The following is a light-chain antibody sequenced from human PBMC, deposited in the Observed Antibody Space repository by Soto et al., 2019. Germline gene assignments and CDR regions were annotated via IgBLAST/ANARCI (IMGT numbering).Light chain of an antibody. V-gene: IGKV3-20*01. Sequence: EIVLTQSPGTLSLSPGERATLSCRASQSVSSSYLAWYQQKPGQSPRRLIYSASSRATGIPDRFSGSGSGTDFTLTISSLEPEDFATYYCQQYYSYPLTFGPGTKVDIK. CDR3: QQYYSYPLT. J-gene: IGKJ3*01. CDR1: QSVSSSY. CDR2: SAS.